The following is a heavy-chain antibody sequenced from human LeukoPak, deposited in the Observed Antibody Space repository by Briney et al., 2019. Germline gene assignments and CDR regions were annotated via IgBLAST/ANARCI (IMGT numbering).Heavy chain of an antibody. CDR2: INPNSGGT. CDR1: GYTFTSYD. Sequence: AASVKVSCKASGYTFTSYDINWVRQATGQGLEWMGWINPNSGGTNYAQKFQGRVTMTRDTSISTAYMELSRLRSDDTAVYYCAREGGYDPYYYYGMDVWGQGTTVTVSS. CDR3: AREGGYDPYYYYGMDV. D-gene: IGHD5-12*01. V-gene: IGHV1-2*02. J-gene: IGHJ6*02.